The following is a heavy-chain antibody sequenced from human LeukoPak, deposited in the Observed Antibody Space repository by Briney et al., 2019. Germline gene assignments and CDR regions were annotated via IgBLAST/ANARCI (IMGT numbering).Heavy chain of an antibody. J-gene: IGHJ5*02. V-gene: IGHV4-59*01. CDR3: ARRSSSWKNWFDP. CDR2: IYYSGTT. D-gene: IGHD6-13*01. Sequence: SETLSLTCTVSGGSISSYYWHWIRPPPGKRLGWIGYIYYSGTTNYNPSLKSRVTMSVDMSKNQFSLKLSSVTAADTAVYYCARRSSSWKNWFDPWGQGTLVTVSS. CDR1: GGSISSYY.